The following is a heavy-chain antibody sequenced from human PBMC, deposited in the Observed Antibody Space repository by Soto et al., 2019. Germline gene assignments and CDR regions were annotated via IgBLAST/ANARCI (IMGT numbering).Heavy chain of an antibody. D-gene: IGHD2-2*01. CDR2: ISWSSGII. J-gene: IGHJ4*02. CDR1: GFTFDDYA. V-gene: IGHV3-9*01. CDR3: VKDTRYCGSTTCYPFDS. Sequence: GGSLRLSCAASGFTFDDYAMHWVRQAPGQGLEWVSGISWSSGIIDYADSVKGRFTISRDNAKNSLYLQMNSLRPDDTALYYCVKDTRYCGSTTCYPFDSWGQGDLVTVSS.